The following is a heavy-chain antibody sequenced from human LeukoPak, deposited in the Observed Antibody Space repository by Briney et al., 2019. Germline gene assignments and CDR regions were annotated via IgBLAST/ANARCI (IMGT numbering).Heavy chain of an antibody. J-gene: IGHJ4*02. CDR2: MSGSGGST. CDR3: AKLRGYDSSGYYPDY. V-gene: IGHV3-23*01. CDR1: GFTFSNYA. D-gene: IGHD3-22*01. Sequence: GGSLRLSCAASGFTFSNYAMNWVRQTPGKGLEWVSVMSGSGGSTYYADSVKGRFTISRDNSKSTVYLEMNSLRAEDTAVYYCAKLRGYDSSGYYPDYWGQGTLVTVSS.